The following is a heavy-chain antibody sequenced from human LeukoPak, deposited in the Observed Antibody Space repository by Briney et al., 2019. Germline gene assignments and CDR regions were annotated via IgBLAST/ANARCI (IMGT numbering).Heavy chain of an antibody. J-gene: IGHJ4*02. CDR2: MNLNSGNT. Sequence: ASVKVSCKASGYTFTSYDINWVRQATGQGLEWMGWMNLNSGNTGYAQKFQGRATMTRNTSISTAYMELSSLRSEDTAVYYCARSFRASSIAARPYVYWGQGTLVTVSS. CDR3: ARSFRASSIAARPYVY. CDR1: GYTFTSYD. D-gene: IGHD6-6*01. V-gene: IGHV1-8*01.